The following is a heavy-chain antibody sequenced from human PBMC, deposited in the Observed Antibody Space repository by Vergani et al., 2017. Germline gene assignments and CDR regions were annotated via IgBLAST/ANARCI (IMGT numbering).Heavy chain of an antibody. J-gene: IGHJ4*02. V-gene: IGHV5-51*01. D-gene: IGHD3-10*01. CDR2: MYPGDSDA. Sequence: EVQLLESGAEVKKPGESLKISCKGSGYSFTSYWIGWVRQMPGKGLEWMGIMYPGDSDATYSPSFQGQVTMSGDRITTASLQWSSLKASDTGTYYCGRLRGASCAVTTCYIDYWGQGTQVTVSS. CDR1: GYSFTSYW. CDR3: GRLRGASCAVTTCYIDY.